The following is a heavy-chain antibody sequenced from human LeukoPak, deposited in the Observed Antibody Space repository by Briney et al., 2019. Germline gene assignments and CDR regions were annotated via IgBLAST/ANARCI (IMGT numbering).Heavy chain of an antibody. J-gene: IGHJ4*02. CDR3: ASGLRPWI. Sequence: GRSLRLSCAASGFNFSAYWTTWVRQAPGKGLEWVANRKEDGSEKYYVDSVKGRFTISRDNAKNSLYLQMNSLRAEDTAVYYCASGLRPWIWGQGTLVTVSS. CDR1: GFNFSAYW. V-gene: IGHV3-7*05. D-gene: IGHD2-15*01. CDR2: RKEDGSEK.